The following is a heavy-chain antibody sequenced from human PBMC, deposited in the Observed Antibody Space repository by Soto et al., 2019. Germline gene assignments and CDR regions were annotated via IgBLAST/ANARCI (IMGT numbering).Heavy chain of an antibody. CDR3: AKLPMIRGNALDL. CDR2: ISGTAESV. D-gene: IGHD3-10*01. Sequence: RGSLRLSCSASVFSLRSYAVTWVRQVPGKGLEWVSVISGTAESVYYADSVKGRFTISRDNSRNTVYLKMNFLRAEDTALYYCAKLPMIRGNALDLWGQGTMVTVSS. CDR1: VFSLRSYA. V-gene: IGHV3-23*01. J-gene: IGHJ3*01.